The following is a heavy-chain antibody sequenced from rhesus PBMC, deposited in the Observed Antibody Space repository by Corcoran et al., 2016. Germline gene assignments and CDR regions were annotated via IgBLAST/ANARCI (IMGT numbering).Heavy chain of an antibody. CDR2: VGGSGGNT. CDR3: ASGLNAWVKNLNRFDV. D-gene: IGHD5-24*01. Sequence: QVQLQESGPGLVKPSETLSLTCRVSGGSSSGFYWNWIRQPPGKGLEWIGFVGGSGGNTYYNASLKSRVTISTDTSKNQFSLRLTSVTAADTAVYYCASGLNAWVKNLNRFDVWGPGVLVTVSS. CDR1: GGSSSGFY. J-gene: IGHJ5-1*01. V-gene: IGHV4-165*02.